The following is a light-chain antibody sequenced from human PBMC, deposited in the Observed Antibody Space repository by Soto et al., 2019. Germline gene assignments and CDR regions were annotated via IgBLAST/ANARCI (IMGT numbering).Light chain of an antibody. Sequence: QSVLTQPPSVSAAPGQKVTISCSGSSSNIGNNYVSWYQQLPGTAPKLLIYDNNKRPSGIPDRFSGSKSGTSATLGITGLQTGDEADYYCGTWDCSLRAGVFGGGTKLTVL. CDR1: SSNIGNNY. J-gene: IGLJ2*01. CDR2: DNN. CDR3: GTWDCSLRAGV. V-gene: IGLV1-51*01.